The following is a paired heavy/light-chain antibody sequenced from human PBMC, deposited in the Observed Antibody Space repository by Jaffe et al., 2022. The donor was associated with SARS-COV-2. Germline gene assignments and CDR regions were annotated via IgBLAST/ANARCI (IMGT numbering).Light chain of an antibody. CDR2: GAS. Sequence: EIVLTQSPGTLSFSPGERATLSCRASQRVSSNYLAWYQQRPGQAPRLLIYGASTRATGVPDRFTGSGSGTDFTLSISRLEPEDFAVYYCQQYGNSFIFGGGTKVDIK. CDR3: QQYGNSFI. CDR1: QRVSSNY. V-gene: IGKV3-20*01. J-gene: IGKJ4*01.
Heavy chain of an antibody. Sequence: QVQLVQSGAEAKKPGAAVRVSCKASGYTFTRYFIHWVRQAPGHGLEWMGKVNPSSGSTSYAQKFQGRVNLTRDASTSTLYMDLTSLTFEDTAVYFCARFGGLAAVIPFEYWGQGTLVTVSS. CDR3: ARFGGLAAVIPFEY. D-gene: IGHD2-21*01. CDR1: GYTFTRYF. J-gene: IGHJ4*02. CDR2: VNPSSGST. V-gene: IGHV1-46*01.